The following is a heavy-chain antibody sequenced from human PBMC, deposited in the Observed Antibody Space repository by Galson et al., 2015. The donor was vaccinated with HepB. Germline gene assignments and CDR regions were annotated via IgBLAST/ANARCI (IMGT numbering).Heavy chain of an antibody. V-gene: IGHV1-18*01. Sequence: SVKVSCKASGYTFTSYGISWVRQAPGQGLEWMGWISAYNGNTNYAQKLQGRVTMTTDTSTSTAYMELRSLRSDDTAVYYCARGVVPSSGWHRRTPNFDYWGQGTLVTVSS. CDR3: ARGVVPSSGWHRRTPNFDY. CDR2: ISAYNGNT. J-gene: IGHJ4*02. CDR1: GYTFTSYG. D-gene: IGHD6-19*01.